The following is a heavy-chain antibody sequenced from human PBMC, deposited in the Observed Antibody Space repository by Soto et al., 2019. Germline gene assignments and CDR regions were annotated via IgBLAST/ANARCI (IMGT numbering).Heavy chain of an antibody. J-gene: IGHJ6*02. Sequence: PVESLRISCKASGYIVTTYWIGWVLQMPGKGLEWMGIIYPTDSDTRYSPSFQGQVTISADKSINPAYLQWSSLEASDTAMYYCARDSSASRHYYYGMDVWGQGTTVTVSS. CDR3: ARDSSASRHYYYGMDV. CDR2: IYPTDSDT. CDR1: GYIVTTYW. V-gene: IGHV5-51*01. D-gene: IGHD3-22*01.